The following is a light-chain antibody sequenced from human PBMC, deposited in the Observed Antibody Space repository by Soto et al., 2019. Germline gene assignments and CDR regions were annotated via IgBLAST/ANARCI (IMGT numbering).Light chain of an antibody. V-gene: IGKV3-15*01. CDR1: QSVSSN. CDR3: QQHNNWPRA. J-gene: IGKJ1*01. CDR2: GTS. Sequence: EIVMTQSTATLSVSPGESATLSCRASQSVSSNLAWYQQKPGQAPSLLIYGTSTRATRIPARFSGSVSGTEFPHTIGSLQSEDCAVYYCQQHNNWPRAFGQGTKVEIQ.